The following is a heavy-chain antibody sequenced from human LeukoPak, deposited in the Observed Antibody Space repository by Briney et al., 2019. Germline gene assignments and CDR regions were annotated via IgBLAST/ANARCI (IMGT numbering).Heavy chain of an antibody. V-gene: IGHV3-11*01. CDR2: ISSSGSTI. D-gene: IGHD3-9*01. CDR3: ARDDDILTGYYTIDY. Sequence: GGSLRLSCAASGFTFSDYYMSWIRQAPGKGLEWVSYISSSGSTIYYADSVKGRFTISRDNAKNPLYLQMNSLRAEDTAVYYCARDDDILTGYYTIDYWGQGTLVTVSS. CDR1: GFTFSDYY. J-gene: IGHJ4*02.